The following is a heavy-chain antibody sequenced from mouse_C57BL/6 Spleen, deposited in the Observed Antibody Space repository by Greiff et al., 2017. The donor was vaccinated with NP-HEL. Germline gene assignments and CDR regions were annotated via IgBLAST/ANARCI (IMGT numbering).Heavy chain of an antibody. Sequence: EVQLQESGPGMVKPSQSLSLTCTVTGYSITSGYDWHWIRHFPGNKLEWMGYISYSGSSNYNPSLKSRISFSHDTSKNHFFLKLKSMTTEDTATYYSAMAPIDDGSSPWYFEVWGTGTTVTVSS. CDR2: ISYSGSS. V-gene: IGHV3-1*01. CDR1: GYSITSGYD. D-gene: IGHD1-1*01. CDR3: AMAPIDDGSSPWYFEV. J-gene: IGHJ1*03.